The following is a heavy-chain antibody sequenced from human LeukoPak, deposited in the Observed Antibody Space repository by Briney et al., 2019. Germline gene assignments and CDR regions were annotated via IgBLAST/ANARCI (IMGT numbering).Heavy chain of an antibody. CDR3: AKPRYYYDSSGGFDY. CDR2: ISGSGGST. V-gene: IGHV3-23*01. Sequence: GGSLRLSCAASGFTFSSYAMSWVRQAPGKGLEWVSAISGSGGSTYYADSVKGRFTISRDNSKNTLYPQMNSLRAEDTAVYYCAKPRYYYDSSGGFDYWGQGTLVTVSS. CDR1: GFTFSSYA. D-gene: IGHD3-22*01. J-gene: IGHJ4*02.